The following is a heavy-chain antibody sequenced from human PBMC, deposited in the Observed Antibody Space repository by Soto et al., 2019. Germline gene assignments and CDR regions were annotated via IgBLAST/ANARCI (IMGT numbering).Heavy chain of an antibody. CDR2: ISAYNGNT. D-gene: IGHD2-15*01. Sequence: ASVKVSCKASGYTFTSYGISWVRQAPGQGLEWMGWISAYNGNTNYAQKLQGRVTITTDTPTSTAYMELRSLGSDDTAVYYCASDSVPCSGGSCQSSDYWGQGTLVTVSS. V-gene: IGHV1-18*01. CDR1: GYTFTSYG. CDR3: ASDSVPCSGGSCQSSDY. J-gene: IGHJ4*01.